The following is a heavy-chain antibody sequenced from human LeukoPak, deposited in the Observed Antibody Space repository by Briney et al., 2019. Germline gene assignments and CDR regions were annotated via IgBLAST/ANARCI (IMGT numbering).Heavy chain of an antibody. J-gene: IGHJ4*02. CDR3: AIWTSGNY. D-gene: IGHD1-1*01. Sequence: PGGSLRLSCAASGFTFNRSWMNWVSQAPGRGLEWVANMDPSGSQKRYVDSVKGRFTISKDNPGTSLYLEMYSLRAEDTAIYYCAIWTSGNYWGQGTPVTVSS. V-gene: IGHV3-7*01. CDR1: GFTFNRSW. CDR2: MDPSGSQK.